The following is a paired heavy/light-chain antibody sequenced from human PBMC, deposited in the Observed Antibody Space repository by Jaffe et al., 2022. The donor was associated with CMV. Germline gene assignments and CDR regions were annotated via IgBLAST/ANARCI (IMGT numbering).Heavy chain of an antibody. Sequence: EVQLVESGGGLVQPGGSLRLSCSASGFTYSNSPMHWVRQAPGEGLMWVARINGDGTDITYAGSVEGRFTISRDNAKNTLHLHMNSLRADDTAVYYCAGDRGGLGDPWGQGTLVTVSS. CDR1: GFTYSNSP. J-gene: IGHJ5*02. CDR3: AGDRGGLGDP. CDR2: INGDGTDI. D-gene: IGHD3-16*01. V-gene: IGHV3-74*01.
Light chain of an antibody. J-gene: IGKJ2*01. V-gene: IGKV2-30*01. CDR3: MQGTHWPPYT. CDR2: QVS. CDR1: QSLVKSNGITY. Sequence: DVVMTQSPLSLPVTLGQPASISCRSSQSLVKSNGITYLNWFQQRPGQSPRRLIYQVSKRDSGVPDRFSGSGSGTDFTLKISRVEAEDVGIYYCMQGTHWPPYTFGQGTKVEIE.